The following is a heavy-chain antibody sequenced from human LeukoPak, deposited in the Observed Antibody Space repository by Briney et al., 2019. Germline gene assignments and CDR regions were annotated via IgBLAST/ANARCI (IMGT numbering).Heavy chain of an antibody. V-gene: IGHV3-23*01. J-gene: IGHJ4*02. CDR3: AKDRNPHRVAGANLLDY. D-gene: IGHD6-19*01. CDR2: ISGSGGTT. Sequence: GGSLRLSCAASGITFSSYAMSWVRQAPGKGLEWVSGISGSGGTTYYADSVKGRFTISRDNSKNTLYVQMNSLRDEDTATYYCAKDRNPHRVAGANLLDYWGQGTLVIVSS. CDR1: GITFSSYA.